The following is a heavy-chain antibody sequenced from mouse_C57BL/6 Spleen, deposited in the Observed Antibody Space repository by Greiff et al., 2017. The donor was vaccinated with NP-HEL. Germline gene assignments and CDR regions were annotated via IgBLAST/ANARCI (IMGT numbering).Heavy chain of an antibody. V-gene: IGHV1-81*01. J-gene: IGHJ4*01. D-gene: IGHD1-1*01. Sequence: QVQLQQSGAELARPGASVKLSCKASGYTFTSYGISWVKQGTGQGLEWIGEIYPRSGNTYYNEKFKGKATLTADKSSSTAYMELRSLTSEDSAVYFCARPRDYYGSVYYAMDYWGQGTSVTVSS. CDR1: GYTFTSYG. CDR3: ARPRDYYGSVYYAMDY. CDR2: IYPRSGNT.